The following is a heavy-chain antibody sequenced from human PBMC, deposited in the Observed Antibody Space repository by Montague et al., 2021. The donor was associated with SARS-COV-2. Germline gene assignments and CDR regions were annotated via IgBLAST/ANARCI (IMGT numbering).Heavy chain of an antibody. D-gene: IGHD6-13*01. Sequence: SETLSLTCTVSGGSISSSSYYWGWIRQPPGKGLEWIGGIYYNGSTYYNPSLKSRVTISVDTSKNQFSLKLSSVTAADTAVYYCARVGRQQLVRLSGMDVWGQGTTVAVSS. CDR2: IYYNGST. J-gene: IGHJ6*02. CDR3: ARVGRQQLVRLSGMDV. CDR1: GGSISSSSYY. V-gene: IGHV4-39*07.